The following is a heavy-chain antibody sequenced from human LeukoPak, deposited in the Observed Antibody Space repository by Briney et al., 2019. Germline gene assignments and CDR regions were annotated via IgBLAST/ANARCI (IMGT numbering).Heavy chain of an antibody. V-gene: IGHV3-30*02. J-gene: IGHJ4*02. D-gene: IGHD3-10*01. Sequence: PGGSLRLSCAASGFTFSSYGMHWVRQAPGKGLEWVAFIRYDGSNRYYADSVKGRFTISRDNSKNTLYLQMNSLRAEDTAVYYCAKDRYYYGSGSYFPFDYWGQGTLVTVSS. CDR3: AKDRYYYGSGSYFPFDY. CDR1: GFTFSSYG. CDR2: IRYDGSNR.